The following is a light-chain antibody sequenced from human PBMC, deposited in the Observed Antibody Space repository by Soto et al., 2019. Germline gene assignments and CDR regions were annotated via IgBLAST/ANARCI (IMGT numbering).Light chain of an antibody. CDR3: AAWYDSLNAWV. J-gene: IGLJ3*02. Sequence: QSVVTQPPSASQTPGQRVTISCSGSRSNVGRNSVSWYQHVPGTAPKLLIYSHDQRPSGVPDRISASRSGTAASLAISGLRSEDEAFYYCAAWYDSLNAWVFGGGTKLTVL. CDR1: RSNVGRNS. CDR2: SHD. V-gene: IGLV1-44*01.